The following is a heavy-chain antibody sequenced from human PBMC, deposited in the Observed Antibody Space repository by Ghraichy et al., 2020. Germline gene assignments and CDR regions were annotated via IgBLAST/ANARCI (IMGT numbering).Heavy chain of an antibody. J-gene: IGHJ6*02. V-gene: IGHV3-30-3*01. D-gene: IGHD6-13*01. CDR3: ARDIKSSSWSYYFYAMDV. Sequence: GGSLRLSCAASGFTFTTYSMHWVRQAPGKGLEWVAVISHDGNSKYYADSVKGRFTISRDNSRNTVYLQMNSLRADETAVYYCARDIKSSSWSYYFYAMDVWGQGTTITVSS. CDR1: GFTFTTYS. CDR2: ISHDGNSK.